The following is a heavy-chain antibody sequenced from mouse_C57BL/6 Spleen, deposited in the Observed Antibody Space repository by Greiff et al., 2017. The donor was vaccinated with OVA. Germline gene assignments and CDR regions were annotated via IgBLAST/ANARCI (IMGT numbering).Heavy chain of an antibody. V-gene: IGHV5-17*01. CDR2: ISSGSSTI. J-gene: IGHJ2*01. CDR3: ARSGDY. CDR1: GFTFSDYG. Sequence: EVHLVESGGGLVKPGGSLKLSCAASGFTFSDYGMHWVRQAPEKGLEWVAYISSGSSTIYYAATVKGRFTISRDNDKNTLFLKMTSLGSEDTAMYYCARSGDYWGQGTTLTVSS.